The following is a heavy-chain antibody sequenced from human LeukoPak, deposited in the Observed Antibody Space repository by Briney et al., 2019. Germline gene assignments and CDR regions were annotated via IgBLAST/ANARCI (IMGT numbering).Heavy chain of an antibody. J-gene: IGHJ5*02. Sequence: PSETLSLTCTVSGGSISSYYWSWIRQPPGKGLEWIGYIYYSGSTSYNPSLKSRVTISVDTAKNQFSLKLSSVTAADTAVYYCARQQIVVATGFDPWSQGTLVTVSS. CDR3: ARQQIVVATGFDP. V-gene: IGHV4-59*01. D-gene: IGHD2-21*01. CDR2: IYYSGST. CDR1: GGSISSYY.